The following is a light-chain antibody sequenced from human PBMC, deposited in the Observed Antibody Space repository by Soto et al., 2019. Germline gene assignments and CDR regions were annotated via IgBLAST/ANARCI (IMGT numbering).Light chain of an antibody. Sequence: EIVMTQSPATLSVSPGERATLSCRASQSVSSNLAWYHQKPGQAPRLLIYGASNRATGIPARFSGSESGTDFTLNIISLQYEDFAVYYCQHYNNWPPSFFFGQGTRLEIK. CDR2: GAS. V-gene: IGKV3-15*01. J-gene: IGKJ5*01. CDR1: QSVSSN. CDR3: QHYNNWPPSFF.